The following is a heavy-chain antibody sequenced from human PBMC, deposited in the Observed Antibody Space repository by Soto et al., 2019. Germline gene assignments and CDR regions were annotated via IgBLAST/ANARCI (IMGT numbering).Heavy chain of an antibody. Sequence: GGSLRLSCSASGFTFSTYTMHWVRQAPGKGLEYVSAISSNGGNTYYADSVKGRFTISRDNSKNTLYLQMSSLRAEDTAVYYCVGLYCSGGSCPVADWGQGTLVTVSS. CDR2: ISSNGGNT. V-gene: IGHV3-64D*08. J-gene: IGHJ4*02. D-gene: IGHD2-15*01. CDR1: GFTFSTYT. CDR3: VGLYCSGGSCPVAD.